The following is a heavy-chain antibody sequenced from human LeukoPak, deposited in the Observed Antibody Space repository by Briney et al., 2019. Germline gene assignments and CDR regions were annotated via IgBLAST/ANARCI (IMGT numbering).Heavy chain of an antibody. V-gene: IGHV4-59*01. J-gene: IGHJ4*02. CDR3: ARRESGNNYGYFFDY. D-gene: IGHD5-18*01. CDR1: GGSISGYY. CDR2: IYYSGSA. Sequence: SETLSLTCTVSGGSISGYYWSWIRQAPGKGLEWIGGIYYSGSANQSPSLKSRVTISVDTSKNQFSLKLSSVTAADTAVYYCARRESGNNYGYFFDYWGQGTLVTVSS.